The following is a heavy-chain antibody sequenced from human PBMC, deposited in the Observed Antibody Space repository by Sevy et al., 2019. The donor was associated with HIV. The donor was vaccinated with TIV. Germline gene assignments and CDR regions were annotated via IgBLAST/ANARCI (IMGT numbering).Heavy chain of an antibody. CDR2: ISRSGGST. CDR3: SKVDVVVPVADYGMDV. CDR1: GFTFSNYA. Sequence: GGSLRLSCAASGFTFSNYAMSWVRQAPGKGLEWVSSISRSGGSTYYADSVKGRFTLSRDNSKNMLYLQMNSLRAEDTAVYYCSKVDVVVPVADYGMDVWGQGTTVTVSS. D-gene: IGHD2-2*01. V-gene: IGHV3-23*01. J-gene: IGHJ6*02.